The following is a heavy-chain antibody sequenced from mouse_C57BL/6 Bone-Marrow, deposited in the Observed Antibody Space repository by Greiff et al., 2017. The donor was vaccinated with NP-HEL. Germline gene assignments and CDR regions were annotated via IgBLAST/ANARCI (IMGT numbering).Heavy chain of an antibody. J-gene: IGHJ2*01. V-gene: IGHV14-4*01. CDR1: GFNIKDDY. D-gene: IGHD2-3*01. Sequence: EVKVVESGAELVRPGASVKLSCTASGFNIKDDYMHWVKQRPEQGLEWIGWIDPENGDTEYASKFQGKATITADTSSNTAYLQLSSLTSEDTAVYHCTTRSQDGYYEDYWGQGTTLTVSS. CDR3: TTRSQDGYYEDY. CDR2: IDPENGDT.